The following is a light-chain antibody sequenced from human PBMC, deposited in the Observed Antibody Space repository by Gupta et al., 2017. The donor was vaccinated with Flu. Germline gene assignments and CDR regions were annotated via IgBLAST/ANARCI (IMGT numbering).Light chain of an antibody. J-gene: IGKJ2*01. V-gene: IGKV1-9*01. CDR3: QQLNGHPYN. CDR2: AAS. Sequence: IQSTSSPSFVSAAVGDRVTITCRASQGISTYLPWYQQKPRKVPKLLIFAASTLQSGVPPRFSGSGSGTEFILTISSLQPEDFASYYWQQLNGHPYNFGQGTKLEI. CDR1: QGISTY.